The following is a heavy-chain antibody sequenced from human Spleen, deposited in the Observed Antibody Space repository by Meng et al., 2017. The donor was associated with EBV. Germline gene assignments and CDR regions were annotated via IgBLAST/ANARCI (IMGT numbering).Heavy chain of an antibody. V-gene: IGHV1-46*01. J-gene: IGHJ4*02. CDR3: STSQFDY. Sequence: QVPLGQSGADVKKHGASVKVSCKASGYTFTSYYVHWVRQAPGQGLEWVGIINPSDGSTSYAQKFQGRVTMTRDTSTSTVYMELSSLRSEDTAIYYCSTSQFDYWGQGTLVTVSS. CDR2: INPSDGST. CDR1: GYTFTSYY. D-gene: IGHD2/OR15-2a*01.